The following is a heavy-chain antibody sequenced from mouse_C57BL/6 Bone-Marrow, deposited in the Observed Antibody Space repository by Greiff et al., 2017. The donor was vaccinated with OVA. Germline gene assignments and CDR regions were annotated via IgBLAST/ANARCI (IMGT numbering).Heavy chain of an antibody. CDR1: GYTFTNYW. Sequence: VQLQESGAELVRPGTSVKMSCKASGYTFTNYWIGWAKQRPGHGLEWIGDIYPGGGYTNYNEKFKGKATLTADKSSSTAYMQFSSLTSEDSAIYYCARWGLRTGMDYWWQGTSVTVSS. V-gene: IGHV1-63*01. D-gene: IGHD2-4*01. CDR2: IYPGGGYT. J-gene: IGHJ4*01. CDR3: ARWGLRTGMDY.